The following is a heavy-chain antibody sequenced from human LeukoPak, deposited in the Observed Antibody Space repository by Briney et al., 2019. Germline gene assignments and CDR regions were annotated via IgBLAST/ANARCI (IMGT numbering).Heavy chain of an antibody. CDR2: IYHDGST. J-gene: IGHJ4*02. V-gene: IGHV4-59*08. Sequence: SETLSLTCTVSGGSFISSYWSWIRQPPGKGLEWIGYIYHDGSTNYNPSLKSRVTISVDTSKNQFSLKLSSVTAADTAVYYCARHSGYDILTGYHYSVDFDYWGQGTLVTVSS. D-gene: IGHD3-9*01. CDR3: ARHSGYDILTGYHYSVDFDY. CDR1: GGSFISSY.